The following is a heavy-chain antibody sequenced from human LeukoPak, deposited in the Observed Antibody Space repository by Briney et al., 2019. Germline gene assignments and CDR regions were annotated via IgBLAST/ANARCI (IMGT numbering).Heavy chain of an antibody. D-gene: IGHD3-10*01. CDR2: IKRDGAET. J-gene: IGHJ4*02. CDR3: ARDRSLLWFGELFPEIFDY. Sequence: GGSLRLSCAASELTLSNYCMTWVRQGPGKGLEWVATIKRDGAETYYVDSVKGRFTISRDNSKNSLYLQMNSLRAEDTAVYYCARDRSLLWFGELFPEIFDYWGQGTLVTVSS. CDR1: ELTLSNYC. V-gene: IGHV3-7*01.